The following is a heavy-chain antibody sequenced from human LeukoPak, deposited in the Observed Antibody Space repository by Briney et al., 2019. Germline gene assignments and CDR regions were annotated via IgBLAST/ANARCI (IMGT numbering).Heavy chain of an antibody. CDR2: IYYSGST. CDR1: GGSHSSSSYY. J-gene: IGHJ4*02. CDR3: ARRSYVDYLRDY. D-gene: IGHD4-17*01. V-gene: IGHV4-39*01. Sequence: SETLSLTCTVSGGSHSSSSYYWGWIRQPPGKGLEWIGSIYYSGSTYYNPSLKSRVTISVDTSKNQFSLKLSSVTAADTAVYDCARRSYVDYLRDYWGQGTLVTVSS.